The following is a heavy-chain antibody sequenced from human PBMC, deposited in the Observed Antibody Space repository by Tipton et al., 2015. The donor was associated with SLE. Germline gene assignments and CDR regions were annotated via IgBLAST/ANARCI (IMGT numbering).Heavy chain of an antibody. CDR1: GFTFYNYA. CDR2: ISETGDST. J-gene: IGHJ6*02. V-gene: IGHV3-23*01. CDR3: ARGLRGVATIRDYQYGMDV. D-gene: IGHD5-12*01. Sequence: SLRLSCAASGFTFYNYAMNWVRQAPGKGLEWVSSISETGDSTHYADSVKGRFTISRDNSKSTLYLQMSSLRAEDTAVYYCARGLRGVATIRDYQYGMDVWGQGTAVSVSS.